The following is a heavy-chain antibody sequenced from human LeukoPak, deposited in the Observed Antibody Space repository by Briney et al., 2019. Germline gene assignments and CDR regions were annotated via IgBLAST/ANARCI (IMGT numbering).Heavy chain of an antibody. Sequence: ASVKVSCKASGYTFTGYYMHWVRQAPGQGLEWMGWINPNSGGTNYAQKFQGRVTMTRDTSISTAYMELSRLRSDDTAVYYCAKAFYDQYYYGMDVWGQGTTVTVSS. V-gene: IGHV1-2*02. D-gene: IGHD5/OR15-5a*01. CDR3: AKAFYDQYYYGMDV. J-gene: IGHJ6*02. CDR2: INPNSGGT. CDR1: GYTFTGYY.